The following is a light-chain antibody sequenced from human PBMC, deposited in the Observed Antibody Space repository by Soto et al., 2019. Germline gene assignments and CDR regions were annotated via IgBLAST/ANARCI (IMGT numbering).Light chain of an antibody. CDR3: CSYAGSYTLV. CDR2: DVS. CDR1: SSVVGGYNY. V-gene: IGLV2-11*01. Sequence: QSALTQPRSVSGSPGQSVTISCTGTSSVVGGYNYVSWYQQHPGKAPKLMIYDVSRRPSGVPDRFSGSKSGNTASLTISGLQAEDEAEYYCCSYAGSYTLVFGGGTKVTVL. J-gene: IGLJ2*01.